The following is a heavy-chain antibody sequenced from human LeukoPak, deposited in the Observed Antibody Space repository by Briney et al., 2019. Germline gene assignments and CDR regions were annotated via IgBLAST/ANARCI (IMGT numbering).Heavy chain of an antibody. CDR2: ISGSGGST. D-gene: IGHD3-22*01. CDR3: AKFKKEDYYDSSGYYGPAN. V-gene: IGHV3-23*01. Sequence: AGGSLRLSCVASGFTFSSYSMNWVRQAPGKGLEWVSAISGSGGSTYYADSVKGRFTISRDNSKNTLYLQMNSLRAEDTAVYYCAKFKKEDYYDSSGYYGPANWGQGTLVTVSS. CDR1: GFTFSSYS. J-gene: IGHJ4*02.